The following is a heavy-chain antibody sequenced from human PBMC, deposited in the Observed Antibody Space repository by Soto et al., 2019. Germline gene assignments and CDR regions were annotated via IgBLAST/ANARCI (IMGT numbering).Heavy chain of an antibody. Sequence: QVQLQQWGAGLLKPSETLSLTCAVYGGSFSGYYWSWIRQPPGKGLEWIGEINHSGSTNYNPSLKSRVTLSVDTSKNQFSLKLSSVTAADTAVYYCARVEYYYGSGSYVLDDYWGQGTLVTVSS. D-gene: IGHD3-10*01. CDR1: GGSFSGYY. V-gene: IGHV4-34*01. J-gene: IGHJ4*02. CDR2: INHSGST. CDR3: ARVEYYYGSGSYVLDDY.